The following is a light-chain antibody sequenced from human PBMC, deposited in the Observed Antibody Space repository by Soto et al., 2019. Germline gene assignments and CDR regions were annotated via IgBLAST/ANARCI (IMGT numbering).Light chain of an antibody. V-gene: IGLV2-14*03. CDR1: SSDIGAYNY. CDR2: DVN. CDR3: TSYTGSNTLEV. Sequence: QSVLTQPASVSVSPGQSITISCTGTSSDIGAYNYVSWYRQHPGKAPQLLIYDVNNRPSGVSHRFSGSKSGNTASLTISGLQSEDEADYFCTSYTGSNTLEVFGPGTKVTVL. J-gene: IGLJ1*01.